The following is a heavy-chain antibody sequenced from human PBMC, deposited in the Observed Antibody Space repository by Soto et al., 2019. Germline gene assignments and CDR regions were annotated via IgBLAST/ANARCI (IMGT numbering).Heavy chain of an antibody. D-gene: IGHD6-19*01. J-gene: IGHJ3*02. Sequence: QVQLVESGGGVVQPGRSLRLSCAASGFTFSSYAMHWVRQAPGKGLEWVAVISYDGSNKYYADSVKGRFTISRDNSKNTLYLQMNSLRAEDTAVYYCARGLSIAVAVDAFDIWGQLTMVTVSS. CDR3: ARGLSIAVAVDAFDI. CDR1: GFTFSSYA. V-gene: IGHV3-30-3*01. CDR2: ISYDGSNK.